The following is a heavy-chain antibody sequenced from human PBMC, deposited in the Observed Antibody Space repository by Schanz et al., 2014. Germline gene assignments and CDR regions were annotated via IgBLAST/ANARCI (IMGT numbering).Heavy chain of an antibody. CDR3: ASSRTRYCSSTSCVPGAFDF. CDR2: ISNSGTYT. V-gene: IGHV3-11*03. Sequence: PGGSLRLSCAASGFTFSDYYMTWMRQAPGKGLEWISYISNSGTYTKYADSVKGRFVISRDNARSSLYLQMSSLRDGDTAVYYCASSRTRYCSSTSCVPGAFDFRGQGTLVTVSS. J-gene: IGHJ3*01. CDR1: GFTFSDYY. D-gene: IGHD2-2*01.